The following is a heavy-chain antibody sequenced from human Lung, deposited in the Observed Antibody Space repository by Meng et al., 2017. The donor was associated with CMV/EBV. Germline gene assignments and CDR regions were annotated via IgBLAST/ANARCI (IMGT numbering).Heavy chain of an antibody. V-gene: IGHV1-8*01. D-gene: IGHD3-16*01. CDR2: MNPNSGNT. CDR3: ARSLVHSAMDV. Sequence: SVKVSCKASGYSFITDDINWVRQAAGQGPEWRGWMNPNSGNTGYAQKFQGRVTMTRNVSTRTAYMELTSLRSEDTAVYYCARSLVHSAMDVWGQGTPVTVSS. J-gene: IGHJ6*02. CDR1: GYSFITDD.